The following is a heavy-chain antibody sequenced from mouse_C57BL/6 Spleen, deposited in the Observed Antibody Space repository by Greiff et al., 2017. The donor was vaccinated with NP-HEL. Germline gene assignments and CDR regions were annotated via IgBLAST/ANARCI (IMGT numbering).Heavy chain of an antibody. CDR1: GYTFTNYW. Sequence: QVQLKESGAELVRPGTSVKMSCKASGYTFTNYWIGWAKQRPGHGLEWIGDIYPGGGYTNYNEKFKSKATLTVDKSSSTAYMQLSSLTSEDSAVYYCARGIYDGYPWFAYWGQGTLVTVSA. CDR2: IYPGGGYT. J-gene: IGHJ3*01. CDR3: ARGIYDGYPWFAY. D-gene: IGHD2-3*01. V-gene: IGHV1-63*01.